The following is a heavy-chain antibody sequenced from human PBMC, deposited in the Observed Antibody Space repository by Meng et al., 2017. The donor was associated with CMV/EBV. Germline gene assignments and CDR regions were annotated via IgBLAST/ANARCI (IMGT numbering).Heavy chain of an antibody. Sequence: ETLSLTCAASGFTVSSNYMSWVRQAPGKGLEWVSVIYSGGSTYYADSVKGRFTISRDNSKNTLYLQMNSLRAEDTAVYYCARERIAAAGTDAFDIWGQGTMVTVSS. V-gene: IGHV3-66*02. D-gene: IGHD6-13*01. CDR3: ARERIAAAGTDAFDI. J-gene: IGHJ3*02. CDR1: GFTVSSNY. CDR2: IYSGGST.